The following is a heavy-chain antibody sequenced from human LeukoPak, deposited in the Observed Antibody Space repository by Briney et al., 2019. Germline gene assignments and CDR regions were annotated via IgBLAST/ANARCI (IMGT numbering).Heavy chain of an antibody. CDR3: ANSDN. Sequence: GGSLRLSCAASGFPFISYGMHWVRQAPGKGLEWVAVISYDGSNKYYADSVKGRFTISRDNSKNTLYLQMNSLRAEDTAVYYCANSDNWGQGTLVTVSS. CDR1: GFPFISYG. V-gene: IGHV3-30*18. CDR2: ISYDGSNK. J-gene: IGHJ4*02.